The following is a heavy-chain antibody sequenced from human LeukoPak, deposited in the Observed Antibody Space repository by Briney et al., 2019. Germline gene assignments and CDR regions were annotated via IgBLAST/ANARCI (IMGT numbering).Heavy chain of an antibody. CDR3: ARAGSSGYPYYYYMDV. CDR1: GDSISSYY. Sequence: SETLSLTCTVSGDSISSYYWSWIRQPPGKGLEWIGYIYYSGSTNYNPSLKSRVTISVDTSKNQFSLKLSSVTAADTAVYYCARAGSSGYPYYYYMDVWGKGTTVTVSS. CDR2: IYYSGST. J-gene: IGHJ6*03. V-gene: IGHV4-59*01. D-gene: IGHD3-22*01.